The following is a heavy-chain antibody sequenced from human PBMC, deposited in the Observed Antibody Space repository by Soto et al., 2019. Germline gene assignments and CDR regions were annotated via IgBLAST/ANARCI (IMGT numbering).Heavy chain of an antibody. D-gene: IGHD3-3*01. CDR1: GGSINSAGFY. Sequence: NLSLTCTVSGGSINSAGFYWSWLRQLPGQGLEWIGNVYYSGSANYNPSLKSRVTISIDTSKNNFSLSLSSMTAADTAVYYCARVQTIFGIITVFDFWGQGTLVTVSS. CDR3: ARVQTIFGIITVFDF. V-gene: IGHV4-31*03. J-gene: IGHJ4*02. CDR2: VYYSGSA.